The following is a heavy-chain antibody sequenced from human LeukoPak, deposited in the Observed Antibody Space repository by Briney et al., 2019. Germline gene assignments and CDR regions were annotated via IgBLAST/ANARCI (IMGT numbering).Heavy chain of an antibody. J-gene: IGHJ4*02. CDR2: IYYSGST. CDR3: ARLSGYSFDY. D-gene: IGHD3-22*01. CDR1: GGSISSSSYY. V-gene: IGHV4-39*01. Sequence: PSETLSLTCTVSGGSISSSSYYWGWIRQPPGKGLEWVGSIYYSGSTYYNPSLKSRVTISVDTSKNQFSLRLSSVTAADTAVYYCARLSGYSFDYWGQGTLVTVSS.